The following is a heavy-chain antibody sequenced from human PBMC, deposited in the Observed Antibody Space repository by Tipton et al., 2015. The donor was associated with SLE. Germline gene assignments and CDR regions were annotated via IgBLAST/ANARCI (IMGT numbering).Heavy chain of an antibody. D-gene: IGHD1-1*01. J-gene: IGHJ4*02. CDR2: IYSGGKT. CDR3: AKLAGYNSNYFDS. V-gene: IGHV3-23*03. Sequence: SLRLSCAASGFTFSAYGMSWVRQAPGKGLEWVSLIYSGGKTSFADSVKGRFSISRDNSENTLHLQMRSLRAEDTAVYYCAKLAGYNSNYFDSWGQGTLVTVSS. CDR1: GFTFSAYG.